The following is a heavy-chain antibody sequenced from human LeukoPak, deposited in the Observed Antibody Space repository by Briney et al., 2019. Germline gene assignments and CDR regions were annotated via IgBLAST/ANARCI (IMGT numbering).Heavy chain of an antibody. D-gene: IGHD1-14*01. CDR2: INQAGSEK. CDR3: AKSPVTIAVLWFDP. CDR1: GFTFSSYW. V-gene: IGHV3-7*05. J-gene: IGHJ5*02. Sequence: PGGSLRLSCAASGFTFSSYWMSWVRQPPGKGLEWVANINQAGSEKYYVDSVKGRFTISRDNSKNTLYLQMNSLRAEDTAVYYCAKSPVTIAVLWFDPWGQGTLVTVSS.